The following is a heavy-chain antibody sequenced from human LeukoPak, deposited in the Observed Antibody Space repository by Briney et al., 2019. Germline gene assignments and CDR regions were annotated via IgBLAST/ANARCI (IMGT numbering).Heavy chain of an antibody. J-gene: IGHJ4*02. CDR2: INTNTGNP. CDR1: GYTFTSYA. D-gene: IGHD3-22*01. CDR3: ARGLIGIPFASYY. Sequence: ASVKVSCKASGYTFTSYAMNWVRQAPGQGLEWIGWINTNTGNPTYAQGFTGRFFFSLDTSVSTAYLQISSLKAEDTAVYYCARGLIGIPFASYYWGQGTLVTVSS. V-gene: IGHV7-4-1*02.